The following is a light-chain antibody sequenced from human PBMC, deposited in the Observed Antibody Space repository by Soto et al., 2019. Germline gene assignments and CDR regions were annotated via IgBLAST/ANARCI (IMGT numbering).Light chain of an antibody. J-gene: IGKJ1*01. CDR3: QQYNTSPRT. Sequence: ETVMTQSPATLSVSPGEGATLSCRASQGVSSNLAWYQQKPGQAPRLLIYGASTRATGIPARFSGSGSGTEFTLTISSLQSEDFAFYSCQQYNTSPRTFGQGTKVEIK. CDR2: GAS. V-gene: IGKV3-15*01. CDR1: QGVSSN.